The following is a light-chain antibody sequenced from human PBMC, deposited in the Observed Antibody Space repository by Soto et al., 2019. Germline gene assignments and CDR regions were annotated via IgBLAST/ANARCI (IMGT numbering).Light chain of an antibody. CDR3: QHYGDPPRT. J-gene: IGKJ1*01. Sequence: EVVLTQSPATLSVSPGDRATLSCRASQYIGSAVAWYHQRSVQYPRLLIFDASIRVPTTPARFSGSLSGTDVTLTISSLDSDYFAVYFCQHYGDPPRTFGQGTKVEIK. CDR2: DAS. CDR1: QYIGSA. V-gene: IGKV3-15*01.